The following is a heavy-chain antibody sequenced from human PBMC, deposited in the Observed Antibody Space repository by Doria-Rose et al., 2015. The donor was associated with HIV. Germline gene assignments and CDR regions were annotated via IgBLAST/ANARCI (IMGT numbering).Heavy chain of an antibody. J-gene: IGHJ4*02. CDR1: GVSLSSPGMG. CDR3: ARIKSSRWYHKYYFDF. V-gene: IGHV2-26*01. Sequence: QESGPVLVKPTETLTLTCTVSGVSLSSPGMGVSWIRQPPGKALEWLANIFSDDERSYKTALRSRLTISRCTSKSQVVLTMTDMDPVDTATYYCARIKSSRWYHKYYFDFWGQGTLVIVS. D-gene: IGHD6-13*01. CDR2: IFSDDER.